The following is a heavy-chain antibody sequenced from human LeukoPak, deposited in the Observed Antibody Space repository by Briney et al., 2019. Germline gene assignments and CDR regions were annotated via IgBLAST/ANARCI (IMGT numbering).Heavy chain of an antibody. V-gene: IGHV4-38-2*02. CDR2: IYHSGST. Sequence: PSETLSLTCTVSGYSISSGYYWGWIRQPPGKGLEWIGSIYHSGSTYYNPSLKSRVTISVDTSKNQFSLKLSSVTAADTAVYYCSGGGDYVWGTFIPLYYVDYWGQGTLVTVSS. D-gene: IGHD3-16*01. CDR1: GYSISSGYY. CDR3: SGGGDYVWGTFIPLYYVDY. J-gene: IGHJ4*02.